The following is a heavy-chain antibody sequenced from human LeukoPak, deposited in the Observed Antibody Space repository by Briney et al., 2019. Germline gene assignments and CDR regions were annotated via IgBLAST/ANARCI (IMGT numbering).Heavy chain of an antibody. CDR1: GGSISSYY. Sequence: PSETLSLTCTVSGGSISSYYWSWIRQPPGKGLDGIGYIYYSGSTNYNPSLKSRVTISVDTSKNQFSMKLSSVTAADTAVYYCARNYCSGGSCYSGSWFDPWGQGTLVTVSS. CDR3: ARNYCSGGSCYSGSWFDP. CDR2: IYYSGST. V-gene: IGHV4-59*01. J-gene: IGHJ5*02. D-gene: IGHD2-15*01.